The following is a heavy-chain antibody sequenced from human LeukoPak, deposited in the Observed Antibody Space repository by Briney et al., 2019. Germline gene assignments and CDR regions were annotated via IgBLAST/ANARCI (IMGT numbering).Heavy chain of an antibody. CDR2: ISGSGGST. D-gene: IGHD6-13*01. J-gene: IGHJ4*02. V-gene: IGHV3-23*01. CDR3: AKDNFAAAGKDEDY. CDR1: GFTFSSYA. Sequence: GGSLRLSCAASGFTFSSYAMSWVRQAPGKGLEWVSAISGSGGSTYYADSVKGRFTISRDNSKNTLYLQMNSLRAEDTALYDCAKDNFAAAGKDEDYWGQGSLVTVSS.